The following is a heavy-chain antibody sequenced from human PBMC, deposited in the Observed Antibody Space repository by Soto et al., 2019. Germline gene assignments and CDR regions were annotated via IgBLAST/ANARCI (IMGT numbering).Heavy chain of an antibody. Sequence: EAQLVESGGGLVQPGGSLRLSCVGTGFRFSIYWMNWVRQAPGKGLVWVSRVNSDGITTTYADSVRGRFTVSRDNANNTQYLEMNNLRAEDTAVYYCTRDDYSSVAYYGMDVWGQGTTVTVSS. CDR2: VNSDGITT. V-gene: IGHV3-74*01. D-gene: IGHD6-25*01. CDR1: GFRFSIYW. CDR3: TRDDYSSVAYYGMDV. J-gene: IGHJ6*02.